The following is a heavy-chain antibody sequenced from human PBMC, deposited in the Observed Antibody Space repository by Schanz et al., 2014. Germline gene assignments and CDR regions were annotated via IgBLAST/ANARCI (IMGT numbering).Heavy chain of an antibody. CDR1: GFNFGSHG. Sequence: EVQLLESGGGLVQPGGSLRLSCAASGFNFGSHGMHWVRQAPGKGLEWVSAISGGGGSTYYADSVKGRFTISRDNSKNTLYLQMNSLRAEDTAVYYCAKGRFGELSAFDIWGQGTKVTVS. CDR2: ISGGGGST. V-gene: IGHV3-23*01. D-gene: IGHD3-10*01. J-gene: IGHJ3*02. CDR3: AKGRFGELSAFDI.